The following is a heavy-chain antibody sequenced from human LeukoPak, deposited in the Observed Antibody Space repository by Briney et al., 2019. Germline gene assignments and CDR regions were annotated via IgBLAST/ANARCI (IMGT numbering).Heavy chain of an antibody. Sequence: SETLSLTCAVYGGSFSGYYWSWIRQPPGKGLEWIGEINHSGSTNYNPSLKSRVTISVDTSKNQFSLKLSSVTAADTAVYYCARNYYDGSGYYLNYYYYYGMDVWGQGTTVTVSS. CDR2: INHSGST. CDR3: ARNYYDGSGYYLNYYYYYGMDV. CDR1: GGSFSGYY. D-gene: IGHD3-22*01. V-gene: IGHV4-34*01. J-gene: IGHJ6*02.